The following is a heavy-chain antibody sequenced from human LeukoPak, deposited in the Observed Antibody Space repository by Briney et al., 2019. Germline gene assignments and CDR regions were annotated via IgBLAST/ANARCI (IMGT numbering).Heavy chain of an antibody. CDR2: IYYSGST. CDR3: ARLKHYYDTSGYALFDY. J-gene: IGHJ4*02. CDR1: GAPITSYY. Sequence: PSETLSLTCTVSGAPITSYYWSWIRQPPGSGLEYIGYIYYSGSTNYNPSLKSRVTISVDTYKNLLSMKLSSVTAADTAVYYCARLKHYYDTSGYALFDYWGQGTLVTVSS. V-gene: IGHV4-59*08. D-gene: IGHD3-22*01.